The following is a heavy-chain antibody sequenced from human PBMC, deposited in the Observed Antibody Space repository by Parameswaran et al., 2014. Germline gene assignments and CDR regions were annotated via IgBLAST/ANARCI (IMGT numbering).Heavy chain of an antibody. CDR1: GYTFTSYG. CDR2: ISAYNGNT. Sequence: ASVKVSCKASGYTFTSYGISWVRQAPGQGLEWMGWISAYNGNTSYAQKLQGRVTMTTDTSTSTAYMELRSLRSDDTAVYYCARDHEDDYPRAYWGQGTLVTVSS. CDR3: ARDHEDDYPRAY. D-gene: IGHD5-24*01. V-gene: IGHV1-18*01. J-gene: IGHJ4*02.